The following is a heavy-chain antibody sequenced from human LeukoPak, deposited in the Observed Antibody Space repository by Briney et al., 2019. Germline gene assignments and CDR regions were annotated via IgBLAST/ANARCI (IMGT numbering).Heavy chain of an antibody. Sequence: PSETLSLTCTVSGVSISSGGYYWSWIRQHPGKGLEWIGYIYYSGSTYYNPSLKSRVTISVDTSKNQFSLKLSSVTAADTAVYYCARDTPYDFWSGYYLDPYYYGMDVWGQGTTVTVSS. CDR1: GVSISSGGYY. CDR2: IYYSGST. D-gene: IGHD3-3*01. J-gene: IGHJ6*02. CDR3: ARDTPYDFWSGYYLDPYYYGMDV. V-gene: IGHV4-31*03.